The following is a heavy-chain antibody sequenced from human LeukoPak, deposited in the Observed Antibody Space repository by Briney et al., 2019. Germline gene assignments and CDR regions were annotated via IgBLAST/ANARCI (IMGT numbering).Heavy chain of an antibody. J-gene: IGHJ3*02. CDR3: ATAEIYSGSPWAFDI. Sequence: GASVKVSCKASGYTFTSYGISWVRQAPGQGLEWMGWISAYNGNTNYAQKLQGRVTMTTDTSTSTAYMELRSLRSDDTAVYYCATAEIYSGSPWAFDIWGQGTMVTVSS. CDR1: GYTFTSYG. D-gene: IGHD1-26*01. CDR2: ISAYNGNT. V-gene: IGHV1-18*01.